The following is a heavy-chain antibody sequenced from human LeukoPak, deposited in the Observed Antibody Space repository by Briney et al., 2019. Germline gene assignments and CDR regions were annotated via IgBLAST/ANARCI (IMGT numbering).Heavy chain of an antibody. CDR2: ISVRSNYI. Sequence: GGSLRLSCAASGFSYITYAMSWVRRAPGKGLEWVSSISVRSNYIYYADSVRGRFSISRDDARDSLYLEMNSLRAEDSAVYYCVRLRRNSDRSGYYYYYDYWGQGTLVTVSS. D-gene: IGHD3-22*01. CDR1: GFSYITYA. CDR3: VRLRRNSDRSGYYYYYDY. V-gene: IGHV3-21*01. J-gene: IGHJ4*02.